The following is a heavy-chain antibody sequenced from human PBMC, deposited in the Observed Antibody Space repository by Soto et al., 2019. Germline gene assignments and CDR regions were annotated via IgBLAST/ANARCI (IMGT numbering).Heavy chain of an antibody. D-gene: IGHD3-10*01. CDR3: ARDFYYGSGSSYYFDY. CDR1: GGSISSYY. J-gene: IGHJ4*02. V-gene: IGHV4-59*01. CDR2: IYYSGST. Sequence: LSLTCTVSGGSISSYYWSWIRQPPGKGLEWIGYIYYSGSTNYNPSLKSRVTISVDTSKNQFSLKLSSVTAADTAVYYCARDFYYGSGSSYYFDYWGQGTLVTVSS.